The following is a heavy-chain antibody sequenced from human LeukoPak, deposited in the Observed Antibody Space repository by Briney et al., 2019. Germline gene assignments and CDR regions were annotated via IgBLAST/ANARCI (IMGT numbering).Heavy chain of an antibody. Sequence: GGSLRLSCAASGFTFSSYEMNWVRQAPGKGLEWVSYISSSGSTIYYADSVKGRFTISRDNSKNTLYLQMNSLRAEDTAVYYCARDRKASSSWYDYWGQGTLVTVSS. V-gene: IGHV3-48*03. J-gene: IGHJ4*02. CDR2: ISSSGSTI. CDR1: GFTFSSYE. CDR3: ARDRKASSSWYDY. D-gene: IGHD6-13*01.